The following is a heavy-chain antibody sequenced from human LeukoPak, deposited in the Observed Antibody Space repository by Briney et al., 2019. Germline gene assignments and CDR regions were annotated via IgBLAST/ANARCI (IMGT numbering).Heavy chain of an antibody. CDR1: GFTVSSNY. CDR3: ARVGLAASVSEN. V-gene: IGHV3-66*01. CDR2: IYSGGST. Sequence: GGSLRLSCAASGFTVSSNYMSWVRQAPGKGLEWVSVIYSGGSTYYADPVKGRFTISRDNSKNTLYLQMNSLRAEDTAVYYCARVGLAASVSENWGQGTLVTVSS. D-gene: IGHD2-15*01. J-gene: IGHJ4*02.